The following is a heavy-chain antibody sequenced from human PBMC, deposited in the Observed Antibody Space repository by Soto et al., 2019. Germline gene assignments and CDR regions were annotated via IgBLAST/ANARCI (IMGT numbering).Heavy chain of an antibody. J-gene: IGHJ4*02. CDR3: ARVSGRSYPNLGMDY. V-gene: IGHV4-34*01. CDR2: INHSGST. Sequence: SETLSLTCAVSGDSVSSSDFYWTWIRQPPGKGLEWIGEINHSGSTNYNPSLKSRVTISVDTSKNQFSLKLSSVTAADTAVYYCARVSGRSYPNLGMDYWGQGTLVTVSS. CDR1: GDSVSSSDFY. D-gene: IGHD1-26*01.